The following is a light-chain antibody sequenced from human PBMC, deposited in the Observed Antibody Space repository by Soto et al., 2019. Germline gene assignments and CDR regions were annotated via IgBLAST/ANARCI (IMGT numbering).Light chain of an antibody. CDR1: QVISSY. V-gene: IGKV1-33*01. Sequence: DIQLTQSPSFLSASVGDRVTITCRASQVISSYLAWYQQKPGKAPKLLIYDASNLETGVPSRFSGSGSGTDFTFTISSLQPEDIATYYCQQYDNLPLTFGGGTKVEIK. J-gene: IGKJ4*01. CDR2: DAS. CDR3: QQYDNLPLT.